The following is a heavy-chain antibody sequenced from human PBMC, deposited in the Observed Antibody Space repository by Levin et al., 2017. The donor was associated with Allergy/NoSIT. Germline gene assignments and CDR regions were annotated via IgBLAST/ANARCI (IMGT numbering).Heavy chain of an antibody. CDR3: ARAPYYYGWPYYFDY. Sequence: KPSETLSLTCTVSGGSISSYYWSWIRQPPGKGLEWIGYIYYSGSTNYNPSLKSRVTISVDTSKNHFSLKLSSVTAADTAVYYCARAPYYYGWPYYFDYWGQGTLVTVSS. J-gene: IGHJ4*02. CDR2: IYYSGST. V-gene: IGHV4-59*01. CDR1: GGSISSYY. D-gene: IGHD3-10*01.